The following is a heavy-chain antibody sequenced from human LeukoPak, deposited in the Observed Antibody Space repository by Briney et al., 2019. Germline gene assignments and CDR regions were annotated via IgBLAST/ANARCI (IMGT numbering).Heavy chain of an antibody. CDR1: GFTFDDYG. CDR2: INWNGGST. V-gene: IGHV3-20*04. D-gene: IGHD4-23*01. Sequence: GGSLRLSCAASGFTFDDYGMSWVRQAPGKGLEWVSGINWNGGSTGYADSVKGRFTISRDNAKNSLYLQMNSLRAEDTAVYYCAKDLSYGGNSGYWGQGTLVTVSS. J-gene: IGHJ4*02. CDR3: AKDLSYGGNSGY.